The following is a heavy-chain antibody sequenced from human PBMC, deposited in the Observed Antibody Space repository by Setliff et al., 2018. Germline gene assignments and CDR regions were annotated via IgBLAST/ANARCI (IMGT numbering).Heavy chain of an antibody. CDR3: ARGLAVNRFDP. CDR2: MYYSEIT. J-gene: IGHJ5*02. V-gene: IGHV4-59*11. Sequence: SETLSLTCTVSGGSISTHYWSWIRQPPGKGLEWVGYMYYSEITKYNPSLESRVTISVDTSKNQFSLNLISVTAADTAVYYCARGLAVNRFDPWGQGTLVTVSS. CDR1: GGSISTHY. D-gene: IGHD3-16*01.